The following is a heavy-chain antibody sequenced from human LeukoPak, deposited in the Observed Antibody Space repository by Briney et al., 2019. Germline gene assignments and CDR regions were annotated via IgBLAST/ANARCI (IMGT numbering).Heavy chain of an antibody. CDR2: ISSSSTYI. CDR1: GFSFSTYY. J-gene: IGHJ4*02. Sequence: GGSLGLSCAASGFSFSTYYVNWVCQAPGKGLEWVSCISSSSTYIYYADSVRGRFAISRDNAKNSLYLQMNSLRAEDTAVYYCARENHGSFDYWGQGSLVTVSS. D-gene: IGHD1-14*01. V-gene: IGHV3-21*01. CDR3: ARENHGSFDY.